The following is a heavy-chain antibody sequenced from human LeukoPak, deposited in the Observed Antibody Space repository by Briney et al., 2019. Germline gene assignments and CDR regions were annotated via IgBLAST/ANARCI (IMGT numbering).Heavy chain of an antibody. CDR3: ARDGKDIVVVVAALDNWFDP. D-gene: IGHD2-15*01. Sequence: ASVKVSCKASGYTFTSYGISWVRQAPGQGLEWMGWISAYNGNTNYAQKLQDRVTMTTNTSTSTAYMELRSLRSDDTAVYYCARDGKDIVVVVAALDNWFDPWGQGTLVTVSS. CDR2: ISAYNGNT. J-gene: IGHJ5*02. V-gene: IGHV1-18*01. CDR1: GYTFTSYG.